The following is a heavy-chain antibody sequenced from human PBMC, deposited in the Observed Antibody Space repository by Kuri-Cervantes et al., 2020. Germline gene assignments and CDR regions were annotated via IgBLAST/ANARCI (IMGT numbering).Heavy chain of an antibody. Sequence: SETLSLTCAVYGGSFSGYYWSWIRQPPGKGLEWIGEINHSGTTSYNPSLKSRVTISVDTSKNQFSLKLSSVTAADTAVYYCASPLRSHRGPYYYGMDVWGQGTTVTVSS. D-gene: IGHD3-3*01. CDR1: GGSFSGYY. CDR2: INHSGTT. CDR3: ASPLRSHRGPYYYGMDV. V-gene: IGHV4-34*01. J-gene: IGHJ6*02.